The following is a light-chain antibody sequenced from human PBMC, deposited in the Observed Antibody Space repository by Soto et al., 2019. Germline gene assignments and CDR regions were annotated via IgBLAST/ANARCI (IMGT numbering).Light chain of an antibody. CDR1: SSDVGSYNL. Sequence: QPASVSGSPGQSITISCTGTSSDVGSYNLVSWYQQHPGKAPKLMIYEVSKRPSGVSNRFSGSKSGNTASLTISGLQAEDEADYYCCSYAGSSTLVFGGGTKVTVL. J-gene: IGLJ2*01. CDR2: EVS. CDR3: CSYAGSSTLV. V-gene: IGLV2-23*02.